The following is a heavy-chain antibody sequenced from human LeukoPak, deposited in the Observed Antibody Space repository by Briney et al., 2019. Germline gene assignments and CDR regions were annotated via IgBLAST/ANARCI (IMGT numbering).Heavy chain of an antibody. D-gene: IGHD1/OR15-1a*01. CDR1: RDSISNYY. J-gene: IGHJ6*03. V-gene: IGHV4-59*08. CDR3: ARLGKTYYMDV. Sequence: PSETLSLTCTVSRDSISNYYWTWIRQTPGKGLEWIGNLYHSGAADYNPSLKTRVTTSVDTSKDQFSLSLRSSTAADTAVYFCARLGKTYYMDVWGTGTTVTVSS. CDR2: LYHSGAA.